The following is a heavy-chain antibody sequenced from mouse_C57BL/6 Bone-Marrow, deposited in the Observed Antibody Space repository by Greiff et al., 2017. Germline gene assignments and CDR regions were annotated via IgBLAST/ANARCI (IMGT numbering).Heavy chain of an antibody. Sequence: QVQLQQSGPELVKPGASVKISCKASGYAFSSSWMNWVKQRPGTGLEWIGRIYPGDGDTNYNGKFKGKATLTADKSSSTAYMQLSRLTSEDSAVYFCARFYYGSRYYFDYWGQGTTLTVSS. V-gene: IGHV1-82*01. D-gene: IGHD1-1*01. CDR1: GYAFSSSW. J-gene: IGHJ2*01. CDR3: ARFYYGSRYYFDY. CDR2: IYPGDGDT.